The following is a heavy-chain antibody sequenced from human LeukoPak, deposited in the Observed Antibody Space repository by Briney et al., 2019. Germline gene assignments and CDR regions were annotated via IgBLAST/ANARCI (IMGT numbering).Heavy chain of an antibody. CDR1: GGSISSYD. V-gene: IGHV4-4*07. J-gene: IGHJ4*02. CDR2: MYSSGRT. Sequence: PSETLSLTCTVSGGSISSYDWSWIRQPAGKGLEWIGRMYSSGRTNYNPSLKSRVTMSVDTSKNQFSLKLSAVTAADTAVYYCARDRAGGYFDFWGQGTLVTVSS. CDR3: ARDRAGGYFDF. D-gene: IGHD1-14*01.